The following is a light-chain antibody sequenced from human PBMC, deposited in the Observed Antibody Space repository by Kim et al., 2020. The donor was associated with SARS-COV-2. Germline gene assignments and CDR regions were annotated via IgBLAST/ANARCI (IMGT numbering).Light chain of an antibody. CDR2: YHN. Sequence: SYELTQPPSMSVAPGETAKLICGGDNIGGKSVHWYRQNSGQAPTLVMFYHNGRPSGVPERFSGSSSADTATLTITRVEAGDEADYFCQVWDASSGRPTLVFGGGTQLTVL. CDR3: QVWDASSGRPTLV. CDR1: NIGGKS. J-gene: IGLJ3*02. V-gene: IGLV3-21*04.